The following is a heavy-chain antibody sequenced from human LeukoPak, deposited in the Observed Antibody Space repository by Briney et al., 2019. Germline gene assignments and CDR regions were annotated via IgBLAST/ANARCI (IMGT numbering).Heavy chain of an antibody. CDR1: GFTFSSYS. V-gene: IGHV3-21*01. CDR3: ATENGVTMVRGVIKPFDY. Sequence: PGGSLRLSCAASGFTFSSYSMNWVRQAPGKGLEWVSSISSSSSYIYYADSVKGRFTISRDNAKNSLYLQMNSLRAEDTAVYYCATENGVTMVRGVIKPFDYWGQGTLVTVSS. D-gene: IGHD3-10*01. J-gene: IGHJ4*02. CDR2: ISSSSSYI.